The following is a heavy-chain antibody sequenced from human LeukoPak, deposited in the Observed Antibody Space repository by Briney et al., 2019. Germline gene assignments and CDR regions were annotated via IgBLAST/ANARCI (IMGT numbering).Heavy chain of an antibody. CDR1: GFTFSSYW. V-gene: IGHV3-7*01. CDR2: IKQDGSEK. J-gene: IGHJ4*02. CDR3: ARDRCSSTSCFFDY. Sequence: GGSLRLSCAASGFTFSSYWMSWVRQAPGKGLEWVSNIKQDGSEKYYVDSVKGRFTISRDNDKNSLYLQMNSLRAEDTAVYYCARDRCSSTSCFFDYWGQGTLVTVSS. D-gene: IGHD2-2*01.